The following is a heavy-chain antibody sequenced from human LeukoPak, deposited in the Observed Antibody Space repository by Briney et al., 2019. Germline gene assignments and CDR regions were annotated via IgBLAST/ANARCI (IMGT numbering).Heavy chain of an antibody. D-gene: IGHD3-10*01. J-gene: IGHJ4*02. CDR2: ISYEGSNK. CDR3: ARDAGPPTMDRGAIILSMSY. V-gene: IGHV3-30*12. Sequence: PGGSLRLSCAASGFTFTSYGMHWVRQAPGKGLEWVAFISYEGSNKHYADSVKGRFTISRDNSKNTLFLQMNSLRAEDTAVYYCARDAGPPTMDRGAIILSMSYWGQGTLVTVSS. CDR1: GFTFTSYG.